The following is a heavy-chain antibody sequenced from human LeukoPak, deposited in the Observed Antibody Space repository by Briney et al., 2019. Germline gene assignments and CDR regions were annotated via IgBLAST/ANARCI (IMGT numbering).Heavy chain of an antibody. Sequence: SEALSLTCTVSGCSISSYYWSWIRQPAGKGLEWIGRIYTSGSTNYNPSLKSRVTMSVDTSKNQFSLKLSSVTAADTAVYYCARDHSDFWSGYYKLYGMDVWGQGTTVTVSS. J-gene: IGHJ6*02. CDR1: GCSISSYY. CDR3: ARDHSDFWSGYYKLYGMDV. D-gene: IGHD3-3*01. CDR2: IYTSGST. V-gene: IGHV4-4*07.